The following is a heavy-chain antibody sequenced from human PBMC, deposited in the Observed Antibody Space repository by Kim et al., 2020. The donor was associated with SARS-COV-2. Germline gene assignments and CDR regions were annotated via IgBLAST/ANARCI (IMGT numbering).Heavy chain of an antibody. J-gene: IGHJ5*02. CDR1: GYTFTSYA. D-gene: IGHD3-3*01. Sequence: ASVKVSCKASGYTFTSYAMNWVRQAPGQGLEWMGWINTNTGNPTYAQGFTGRFVFSLDTSVSTAYLQISSLKAEDTAVYYCARDHLSFYDFWSGYYTGWFDPWGQGTLVTVSS. V-gene: IGHV7-4-1*02. CDR3: ARDHLSFYDFWSGYYTGWFDP. CDR2: INTNTGNP.